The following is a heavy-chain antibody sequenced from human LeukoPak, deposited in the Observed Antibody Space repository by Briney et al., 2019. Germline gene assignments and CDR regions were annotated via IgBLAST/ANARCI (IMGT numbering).Heavy chain of an antibody. J-gene: IGHJ4*02. D-gene: IGHD6-13*01. V-gene: IGHV3-11*03. CDR2: IRSFSNFR. CDR3: ARPTIAAAGNFEY. CDR1: GFTFSDYY. Sequence: GGSLRLSCAASGFTFSDYYMSWIRQAPGKGLEGVSHIRSFSNFRSYADSVKGRFTISRDNAKNSLYLQVNSLRAEDTAVYYCARPTIAAAGNFEYWGQGPLVTVS.